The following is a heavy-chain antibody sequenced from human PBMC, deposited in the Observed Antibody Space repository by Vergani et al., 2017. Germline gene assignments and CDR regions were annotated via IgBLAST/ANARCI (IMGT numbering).Heavy chain of an antibody. CDR3: ARDRYYYDSSYYYYYMDV. CDR1: GGSISSYY. CDR2: IYYSGST. V-gene: IGHV4-59*01. J-gene: IGHJ6*03. Sequence: QVQLQESGPGLVKPSETLSLTCTVSGGSISSYYWSWIRQPPGKGLEWIGYIYYSGSTNYNPSLKSRVTISVDTSKTQFSLKLSSVTASDTAVYYCARDRYYYDSSYYYYYMDVWGKGTTVTVSS. D-gene: IGHD3-22*01.